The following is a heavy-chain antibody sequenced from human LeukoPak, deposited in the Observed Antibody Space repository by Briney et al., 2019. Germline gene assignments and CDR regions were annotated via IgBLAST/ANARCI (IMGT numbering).Heavy chain of an antibody. D-gene: IGHD2-15*01. CDR2: ISYDGTNK. CDR1: GFTFSSYS. V-gene: IGHV3-30*03. CDR3: ARDSAGYCSGGTCYPFDY. Sequence: GGSLRLSCAASGFTFSSYSMNWVRQAPGKGLEWVALISYDGTNKYYADSVKGRFTLSRDTSKNTLYLQMSGLRDDDTAVYYCARDSAGYCSGGTCYPFDYWGQGTLVTVSS. J-gene: IGHJ4*02.